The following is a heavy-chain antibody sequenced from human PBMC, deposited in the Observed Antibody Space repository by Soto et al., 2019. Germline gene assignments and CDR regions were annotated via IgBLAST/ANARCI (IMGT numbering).Heavy chain of an antibody. V-gene: IGHV3-23*01. CDR3: AKDHDGYCSGGSCYQMIY. CDR2: ISGSGGST. D-gene: IGHD2-15*01. J-gene: IGHJ4*02. Sequence: EVQLLESGGGLVQPGGSLRLSCAASGFTFSSYAMSWVRQAPGKGLEWVSAISGSGGSTYYADSVKGRFTISRDNSKNTLDLQMNGLGAEDTAVYYCAKDHDGYCSGGSCYQMIYWGQGTLVTVSS. CDR1: GFTFSSYA.